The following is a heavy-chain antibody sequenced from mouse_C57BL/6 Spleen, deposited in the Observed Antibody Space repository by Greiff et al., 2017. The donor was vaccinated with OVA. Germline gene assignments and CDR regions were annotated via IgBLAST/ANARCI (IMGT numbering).Heavy chain of an antibody. CDR3: ARRDYGSSHWYFDV. CDR2: IDPSDSYT. CDR1: GYTFTSYW. D-gene: IGHD1-1*01. Sequence: VKLQQPGAELVKPGASVKLSCKASGYTFTSYWMQWVKQRPGQGLEWIGEIDPSDSYTNYNQKFKGKATLTVDTSSSTAYMQLSSLTSEDSAVYYCARRDYGSSHWYFDVWGTGTTVTVSS. V-gene: IGHV1-50*01. J-gene: IGHJ1*03.